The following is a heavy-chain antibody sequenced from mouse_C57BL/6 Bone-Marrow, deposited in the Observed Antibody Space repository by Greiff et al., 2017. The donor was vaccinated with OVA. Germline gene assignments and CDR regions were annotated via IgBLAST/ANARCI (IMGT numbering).Heavy chain of an antibody. D-gene: IGHD2-5*01. V-gene: IGHV1-53*01. CDR2: INPSNGGT. CDR1: GYTFTSYW. Sequence: QVQLQQPGTDLVKPGASVKLSCKASGYTFTSYWMHWVQQRPGQGLEWIGNINPSNGGTNYNEKFKSKATLTVDKSSSTDYMQLSSLTSEDSAVYYCAKGSNCVHFDVWGTGTTVTVSS. J-gene: IGHJ1*03. CDR3: AKGSNCVHFDV.